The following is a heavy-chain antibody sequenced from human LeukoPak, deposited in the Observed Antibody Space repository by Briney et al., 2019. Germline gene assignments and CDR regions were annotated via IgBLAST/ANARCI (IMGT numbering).Heavy chain of an antibody. J-gene: IGHJ4*02. CDR1: GSTFSSYG. D-gene: IGHD6-19*01. Sequence: GGSLRLSCAASGSTFSSYGMSWVRQAPGKGLEWVSAISGSGGSTYYADSVKGRFTISRDNSKNTLYLQMNSLRAEDTAVYYCAKRETGYSSGWSVRGYFDYWGQGTLVTVSS. CDR3: AKRETGYSSGWSVRGYFDY. CDR2: ISGSGGST. V-gene: IGHV3-23*01.